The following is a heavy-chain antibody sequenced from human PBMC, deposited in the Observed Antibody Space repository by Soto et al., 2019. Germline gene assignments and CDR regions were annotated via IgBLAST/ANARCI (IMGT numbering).Heavy chain of an antibody. V-gene: IGHV4-4*02. CDR2: MHHSGSS. Sequence: QVQLQQSGPGLVEPSGTLSLTCAVSDGSVNSPNWWNWVRQPPETGLEWIGEMHHSGSSNYNPSLKTRLTLSVDKSNNELSMNLNSVTAADTAIYYCGRANSSGSPIDSWGQGILVTVSS. CDR1: DGSVNSPNW. J-gene: IGHJ4*02. CDR3: GRANSSGSPIDS. D-gene: IGHD6-19*01.